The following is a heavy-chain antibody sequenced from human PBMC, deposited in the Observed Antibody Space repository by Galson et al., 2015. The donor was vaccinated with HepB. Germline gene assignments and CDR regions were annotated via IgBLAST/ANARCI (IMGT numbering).Heavy chain of an antibody. CDR3: AKAPNSGTYYTQSEYFQH. V-gene: IGHV3-23*01. CDR1: GFTFSSYS. J-gene: IGHJ1*01. D-gene: IGHD1-26*01. Sequence: SLRLSCAASGFTFSSYSMNWVRQAPGKGLEWVSGISGSGDSTYYADSVKGRFTISRDNSKNTVYLQMNSLRAEDTAVYYCAKAPNSGTYYTQSEYFQHWGQGTLVTVSS. CDR2: ISGSGDST.